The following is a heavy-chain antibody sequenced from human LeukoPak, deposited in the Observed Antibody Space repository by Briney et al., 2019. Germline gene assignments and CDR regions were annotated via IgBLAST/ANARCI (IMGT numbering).Heavy chain of an antibody. D-gene: IGHD4-11*01. J-gene: IGHJ6*03. Sequence: SVKVSCKASGGTFSSYAISWVRQAPGQGLEWMGGIIPIFGTANYAQKFQGRVTITTDESTSTAYMELSSLRSEDTVVYYCARAPMTTVTVDGLPYYYYYYMDVWGKGTTVTVSS. V-gene: IGHV1-69*05. CDR3: ARAPMTTVTVDGLPYYYYYYMDV. CDR1: GGTFSSYA. CDR2: IIPIFGTA.